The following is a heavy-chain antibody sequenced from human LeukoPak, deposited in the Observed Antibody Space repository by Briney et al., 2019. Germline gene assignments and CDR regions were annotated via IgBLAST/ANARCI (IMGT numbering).Heavy chain of an antibody. CDR1: GDSVSSNSAA. CDR3: ARSYYDTSGYIVRAFDI. Sequence: SQTLSLTCAISGDSVSSNSAAWNWIRQSPSRGLEWLGRTYYRSKWYNDYAVSAKSRITINPDTSKSQFSLQLNSVTPADTAVYYCARSYYDTSGYIVRAFDIWGQGTMVTVSS. CDR2: TYYRSKWYN. V-gene: IGHV6-1*01. D-gene: IGHD3-22*01. J-gene: IGHJ3*02.